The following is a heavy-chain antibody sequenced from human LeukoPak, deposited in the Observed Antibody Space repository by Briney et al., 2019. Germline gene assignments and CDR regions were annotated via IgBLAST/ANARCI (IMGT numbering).Heavy chain of an antibody. CDR2: NSGGGGSI. CDR1: GFTFRSYA. V-gene: IGHV3-23*01. Sequence: GGSLRLSCAASGFTFRSYAMSWVRQAPGKGLEWVSANSGGGGSIYYADSVKGRFTISRENSKNTLYLQMNSLRAEDTAVYYCAKVYSSGWYDFDYWGQGTLVTVSS. D-gene: IGHD6-19*01. CDR3: AKVYSSGWYDFDY. J-gene: IGHJ4*02.